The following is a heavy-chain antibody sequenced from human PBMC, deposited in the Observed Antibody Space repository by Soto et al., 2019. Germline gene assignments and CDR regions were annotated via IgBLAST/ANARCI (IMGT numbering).Heavy chain of an antibody. CDR1: GITFSGYA. D-gene: IGHD3-9*01. CDR2: ISYDGSNK. J-gene: IGHJ6*02. V-gene: IGHV3-30-3*01. CDR3: ARDGGVKRYFDWASYGMDV. Sequence: GGSLRLSCAASGITFSGYAMHWVRQAPGKGLEWVALISYDGSNKYYADSVKRRFTISRDTSKNTLYLQMNSLRAEDTAVYYCARDGGVKRYFDWASYGMDVWGQGTTVTVSS.